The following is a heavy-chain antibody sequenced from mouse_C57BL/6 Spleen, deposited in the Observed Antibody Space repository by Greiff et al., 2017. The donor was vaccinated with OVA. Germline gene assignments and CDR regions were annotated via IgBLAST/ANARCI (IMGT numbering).Heavy chain of an antibody. CDR3: IYSNYGGFAY. Sequence: EVKLMESGGGLVQPGGSMKLSCVASGFTFSNYWMNWVRQSPEKGLEWVAQIRLKSDNYATHYAESVKGRFTISRDDSKSSVYLQMNNLRAEDTGIYYCIYSNYGGFAYWGQGTLVTVSA. CDR1: GFTFSNYW. D-gene: IGHD2-5*01. J-gene: IGHJ3*01. V-gene: IGHV6-3*01. CDR2: IRLKSDNYAT.